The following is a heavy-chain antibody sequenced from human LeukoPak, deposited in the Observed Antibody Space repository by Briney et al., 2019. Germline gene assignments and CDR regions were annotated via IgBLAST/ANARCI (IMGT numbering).Heavy chain of an antibody. D-gene: IGHD6-13*01. V-gene: IGHV1-69*05. CDR1: GYSFTHYG. Sequence: GASVNVSCKASGYSFTHYGISWVRQAPGQGLEWMGGIIPIFGTANYAQKFQGRVTITTDESTSTAYMELSSLRSEDTAVYYCAREGSSLNREAFDIWGQGTMVTVSS. CDR2: IIPIFGTA. CDR3: AREGSSLNREAFDI. J-gene: IGHJ3*02.